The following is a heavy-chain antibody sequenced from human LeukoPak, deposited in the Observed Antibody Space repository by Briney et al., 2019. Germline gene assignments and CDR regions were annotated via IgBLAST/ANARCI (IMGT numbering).Heavy chain of an antibody. V-gene: IGHV4-39*01. Sequence: KPSESLSLTCTVSGGSISSSSYYWGWIRQPPGKGLEWIGIIYYSGSTYYNPSLKSRVTMSIHTSKNQFSLKLTSVTAADTAVYYCARHRRHFDISTGYYAGPLDIWGQGTKITVSS. CDR3: ARHRRHFDISTGYYAGPLDI. CDR2: IYYSGST. D-gene: IGHD3-9*01. J-gene: IGHJ3*02. CDR1: GGSISSSSYY.